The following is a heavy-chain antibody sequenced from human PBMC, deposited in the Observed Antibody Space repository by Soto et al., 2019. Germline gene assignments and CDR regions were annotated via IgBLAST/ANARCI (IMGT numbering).Heavy chain of an antibody. D-gene: IGHD3-3*01. CDR1: GGSVSSGRYY. Sequence: LSLTCTVSGGSVSSGRYYWSWIRQPPGKGLEWIGYIYYSGSTNYSPSLKGRVTISRDPSKNQFSLMLTSLTAADTAVYYCPRKRTDYDVWTGSYRSGHLFEYWDQG. CDR2: IYYSGST. CDR3: PRKRTDYDVWTGSYRSGHLFEY. J-gene: IGHJ4*02. V-gene: IGHV4-61*01.